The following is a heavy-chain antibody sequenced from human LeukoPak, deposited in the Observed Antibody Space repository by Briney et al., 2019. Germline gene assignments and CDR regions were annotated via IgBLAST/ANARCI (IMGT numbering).Heavy chain of an antibody. CDR3: ARPIAPGGSAHWFDP. D-gene: IGHD3-16*01. CDR2: INPNSGGT. CDR1: GYTFTGYY. J-gene: IGHJ5*02. V-gene: IGHV1-2*02. Sequence: ASVKVSCKASGYTFTGYYMHWVRQAPGQGLEWMGWINPNSGGTNYAQKFQGRVTMTRDTSISTAYMELSRLRSDDTAVYYCARPIAPGGSAHWFDPWGQGTLVTVSS.